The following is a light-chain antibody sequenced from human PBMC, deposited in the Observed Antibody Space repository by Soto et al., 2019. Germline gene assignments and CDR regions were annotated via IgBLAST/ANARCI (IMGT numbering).Light chain of an antibody. CDR1: QGISSW. CDR3: QQYNSYSQT. CDR2: DAS. J-gene: IGKJ1*01. V-gene: IGKV1-5*01. Sequence: DIQMTQSPSTLSASVGDRVTITCRASQGISSWLAWYQQKPGKAPKLLIYDASSLESGVPSRFSGSGSGTEFTLTISCLQPDDFATYYCQQYNSYSQTFGQGTKVDI.